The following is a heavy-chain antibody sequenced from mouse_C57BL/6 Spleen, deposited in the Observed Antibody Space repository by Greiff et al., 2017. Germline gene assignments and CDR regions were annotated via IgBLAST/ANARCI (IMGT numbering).Heavy chain of an antibody. J-gene: IGHJ4*01. D-gene: IGHD2-3*01. CDR2: IDPENGDT. CDR3: TIFHYDGYYGRSYYAMDY. V-gene: IGHV14-4*01. CDR1: GFNIKDDY. Sequence: VQLQQSGAELVRPGASVKLSCTASGFNIKDDYMHWVKQRPEQGLEWIGWIDPENGDTEYASKFQGKATITADTSSNTAYLQRSSLTSEDTAVYYCTIFHYDGYYGRSYYAMDYWGQGTSVTVAS.